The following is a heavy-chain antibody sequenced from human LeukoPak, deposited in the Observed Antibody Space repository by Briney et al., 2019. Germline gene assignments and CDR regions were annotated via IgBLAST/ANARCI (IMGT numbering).Heavy chain of an antibody. CDR2: IFHTGSA. CDR1: GYSISSGYQ. D-gene: IGHD2-2*01. CDR3: ARDPRWLTPDCTSASCYENYFDP. V-gene: IGHV4-38-2*02. Sequence: SETLSLTCAVSGYSISSGYQWAWIRQPPGKTLEWIGSIFHTGSAHYNQSLKSRVTMSIDTSTNHFSLRLSSVTAADTALYYCARDPRWLTPDCTSASCYENYFDPWGQGILVTVSS. J-gene: IGHJ5*02.